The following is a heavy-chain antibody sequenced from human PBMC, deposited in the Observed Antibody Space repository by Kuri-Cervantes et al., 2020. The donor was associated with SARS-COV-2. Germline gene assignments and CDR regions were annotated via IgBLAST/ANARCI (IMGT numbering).Heavy chain of an antibody. CDR3: AIGVSHIAAAGLYYFDY. J-gene: IGHJ4*02. V-gene: IGHV1-46*01. D-gene: IGHD6-13*01. CDR1: GYTFTSYY. Sequence: GSVKVSCKASGYTFTSYYMHWVRQAPGQGLEWMGIINPSGGSTSYAQKFQGRVTMTRDTSTSTVYMELSGPRSEETAVYYCAIGVSHIAAAGLYYFDYWGQGTLVTVSS. CDR2: INPSGGST.